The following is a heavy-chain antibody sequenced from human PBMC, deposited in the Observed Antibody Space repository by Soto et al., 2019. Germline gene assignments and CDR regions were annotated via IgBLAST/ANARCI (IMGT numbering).Heavy chain of an antibody. J-gene: IGHJ4*02. CDR1: GFTFSSYG. V-gene: IGHV3-33*01. D-gene: IGHD3-22*01. Sequence: PGGSLRLSCAASGFTFSSYGMHWVRQAPGKGLEWVAVIWYDGSNKYYADSVKGRFTISRDNSKNTLYLQMNSLRAEDTAVYYCARADYYDSSGYILWGQGTLVTVSS. CDR2: IWYDGSNK. CDR3: ARADYYDSSGYIL.